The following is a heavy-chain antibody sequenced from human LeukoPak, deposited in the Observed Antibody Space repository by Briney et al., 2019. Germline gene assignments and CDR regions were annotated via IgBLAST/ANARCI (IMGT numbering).Heavy chain of an antibody. CDR3: ATWNSILTGYFF. Sequence: SETLSLTCAFYGGSFSVYYGTWIRQPPGKGLEWIGEINHEGSTNYNPSLKNRLSISVDTSKNQFSLRLRSVTAADTAVYYCATWNSILTGYFFWRQGNLVTVSS. CDR2: INHEGST. J-gene: IGHJ4*02. D-gene: IGHD3-9*01. CDR1: GGSFSVYY. V-gene: IGHV4-34*01.